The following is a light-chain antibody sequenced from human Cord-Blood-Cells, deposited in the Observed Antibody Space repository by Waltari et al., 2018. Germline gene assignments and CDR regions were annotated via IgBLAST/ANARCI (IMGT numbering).Light chain of an antibody. CDR1: QGISSY. Sequence: DIQLTQSPSFLSASVGDTVTINCRASQGISSYLAWYQQKPGKAPKLLIYAASTLQSGVPSRFSGSGSGTEFTLTISSLQPEDFATYYCQQLNSYPYSFGQGTKLEIK. J-gene: IGKJ2*03. CDR2: AAS. V-gene: IGKV1-9*01. CDR3: QQLNSYPYS.